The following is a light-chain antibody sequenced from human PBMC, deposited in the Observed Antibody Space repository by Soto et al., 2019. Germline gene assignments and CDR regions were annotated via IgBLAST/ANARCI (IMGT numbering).Light chain of an antibody. CDR3: QQLSSSPIT. V-gene: IGKV1-9*01. J-gene: IGKJ5*01. Sequence: DIQLTQSPFFLSASVGDRVTITCRASQGISRYLAWYKKKPGEAPKLLIYDASTLQGGVPSRFSGSGSGTEFTLSISSLQPEDFATSYCQQLSSSPITFGQGTRLEIK. CDR2: DAS. CDR1: QGISRY.